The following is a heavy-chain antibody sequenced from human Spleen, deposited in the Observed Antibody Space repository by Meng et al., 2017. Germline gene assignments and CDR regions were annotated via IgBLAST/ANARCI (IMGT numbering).Heavy chain of an antibody. CDR1: GFIFSGSD. CDR2: IKSKAESYAT. Sequence: GESLKISCGGSGFIFSGSDFYWVRPASGKGLEWVGRIKSKAESYATAYSQSVKGRFIVSRDDSKNTAYLQMSSLKNDDTADYYWISRPSSTSALAWGQGTLVTVSS. D-gene: IGHD2-2*01. J-gene: IGHJ4*02. V-gene: IGHV3-73*01. CDR3: ISRPSSTSALA.